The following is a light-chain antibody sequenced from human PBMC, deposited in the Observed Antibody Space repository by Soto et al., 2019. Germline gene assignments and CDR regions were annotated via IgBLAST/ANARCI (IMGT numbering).Light chain of an antibody. CDR3: QQYESFFPLT. V-gene: IGKV1-5*03. Sequence: DIQMTQSPSTLSASVGDRVTITCRASQNINSWLAWYQQKPGKAPKLLIYKASNLESGVPSRFSGSGSGTDFTLTISSLQLDDFATYHCQQYESFFPLTFGGGTKVEIK. J-gene: IGKJ4*01. CDR2: KAS. CDR1: QNINSW.